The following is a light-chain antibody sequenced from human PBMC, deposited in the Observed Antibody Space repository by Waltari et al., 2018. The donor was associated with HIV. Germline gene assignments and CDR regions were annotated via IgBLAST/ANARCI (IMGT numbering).Light chain of an antibody. CDR2: GAS. V-gene: IGKV3-15*01. J-gene: IGKJ1*01. CDR1: QSVSSN. Sequence: EIVMTQSPATLSVSPGERATLSCRASQSVSSNLAWYQQKPGQAPRVLIYGASTRATGIPARFSGSGSGTEFTLTISSLRSEDFAVYYCHQYNNWPQTFGQGTKVEIK. CDR3: HQYNNWPQT.